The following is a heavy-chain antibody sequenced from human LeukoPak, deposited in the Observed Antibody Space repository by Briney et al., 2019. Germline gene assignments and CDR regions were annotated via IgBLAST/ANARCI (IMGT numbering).Heavy chain of an antibody. CDR1: GFTFSTYA. CDR2: INGRGDST. CDR3: ARRDFSHSTTYNPLSDC. J-gene: IGHJ4*02. Sequence: GGSLRLSCAASGFTFSTYAMTWVRQAPGEGLQWASGINGRGDSTYYADSLQGRFTISRDNSKNTLYLQMNSLRADDTAVYYCARRDFSHSTTYNPLSDCWGQGTLVTVSS. D-gene: IGHD2/OR15-2a*01. V-gene: IGHV3-23*01.